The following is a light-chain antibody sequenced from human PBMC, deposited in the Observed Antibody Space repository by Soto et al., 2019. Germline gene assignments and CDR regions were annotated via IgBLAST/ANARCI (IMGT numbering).Light chain of an antibody. V-gene: IGLV2-14*01. CDR1: SSDFGGYNY. CDR2: DVS. J-gene: IGLJ1*01. CDR3: SSYTSSSTLYV. Sequence: QSVLTQPASVSGSPGQSITISCTGTSSDFGGYNYVSWYQQHPGKAPKLMIHDVSNRPSGVSNRFSGSKSGNTASLTISGLQAEDEADYYCSSYTSSSTLYVFGPGTKVTVL.